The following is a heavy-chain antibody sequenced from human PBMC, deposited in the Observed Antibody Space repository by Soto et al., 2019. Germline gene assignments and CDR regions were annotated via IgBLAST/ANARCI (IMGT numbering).Heavy chain of an antibody. D-gene: IGHD3-3*01. CDR3: AREGITIFGVAHHGMDV. CDR1: GFTFSSYS. V-gene: IGHV3-48*02. Sequence: GGSLRLSCAASGFTFSSYSMNWVRQAPGKGLEWVSYISSSSSTIYYADSVKGRFTISRDNAKNSLYLQMNSLRDEDTAVYYCAREGITIFGVAHHGMDVWGQGTTVTVSS. CDR2: ISSSSSTI. J-gene: IGHJ6*02.